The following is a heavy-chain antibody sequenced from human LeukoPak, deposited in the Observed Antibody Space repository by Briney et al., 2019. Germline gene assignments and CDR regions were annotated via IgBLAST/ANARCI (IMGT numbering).Heavy chain of an antibody. CDR3: GRLMGGYDSYFYGMDV. D-gene: IGHD5-12*01. V-gene: IGHV3-30*03. CDR2: ISYDGSNK. J-gene: IGHJ6*02. CDR1: GFTFSSFG. Sequence: GSLRLSCAASGFTFSSFGMHWVRQAPGKGLEWVAVISYDGSNKYYADSVKGRFNMSRDNSQNTLYLQMNSLRLEDTAVYYCGRLMGGYDSYFYGMDVWGQGTTVTVSS.